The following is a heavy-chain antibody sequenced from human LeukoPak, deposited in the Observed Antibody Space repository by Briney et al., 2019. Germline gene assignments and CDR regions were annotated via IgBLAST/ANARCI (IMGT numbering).Heavy chain of an antibody. Sequence: SETLSLTCTVSGGSISSYYWSWIRQPAGKGLEWIGRIYISGSTNYNPSLKSRVTMSVDTSKNQFSLKLSSVTAADTAVYYCARDRYYYDSSDYLTFDYWGQGTLVTVSS. D-gene: IGHD3-22*01. V-gene: IGHV4-4*07. CDR3: ARDRYYYDSSDYLTFDY. J-gene: IGHJ4*02. CDR2: IYISGST. CDR1: GGSISSYY.